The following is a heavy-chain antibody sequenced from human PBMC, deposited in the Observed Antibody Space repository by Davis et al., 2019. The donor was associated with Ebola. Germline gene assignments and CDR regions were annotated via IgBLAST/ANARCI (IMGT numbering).Heavy chain of an antibody. CDR2: IYSGGST. V-gene: IGHV3-66*04. CDR1: GFTVSSNY. Sequence: GESLKISCAASGFTVSSNYMSWVRQAPGKGLEWVSVIYSGGSTYYADSVKGRFTISRDNSKNTIYLQMNSLRAGDTAVYYCARHYVYYYYMGLDVWGQGTTVTVSS. CDR3: ARHYVYYYYMGLDV. D-gene: IGHD3-10*02. J-gene: IGHJ6*02.